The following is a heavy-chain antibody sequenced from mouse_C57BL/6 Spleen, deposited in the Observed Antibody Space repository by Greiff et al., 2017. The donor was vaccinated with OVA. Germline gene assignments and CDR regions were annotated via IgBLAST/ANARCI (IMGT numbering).Heavy chain of an antibody. V-gene: IGHV1-69*01. D-gene: IGHD2-4*01. Sequence: QVQLQQPGAELVMPGASVKLSCKASGYTFTSYWMHWVNQRPGQGLEWIGEIDPSDSYTNYNQKFKGKSTLTVDKSSSTAYMQLSSLTSEDSAVYYCARGITTGHYAMDYWGQGTSVTVSS. CDR3: ARGITTGHYAMDY. J-gene: IGHJ4*01. CDR1: GYTFTSYW. CDR2: IDPSDSYT.